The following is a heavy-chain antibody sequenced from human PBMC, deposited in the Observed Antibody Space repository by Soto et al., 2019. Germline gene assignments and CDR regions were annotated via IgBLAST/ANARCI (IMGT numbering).Heavy chain of an antibody. Sequence: EVQLVESGGGLVQPGGSLRLSCAASGLGFSSYNMNWVRQAPGKGLEWISFIRSTGDITYYAASVKGRFTISRDNARNLVFLQINSLRDEDRAVYHCVKGGNCGSYSDSWGQGTLVTVSS. V-gene: IGHV3-48*02. J-gene: IGHJ4*02. CDR3: VKGGNCGSYSDS. D-gene: IGHD3-10*01. CDR2: IRSTGDIT. CDR1: GLGFSSYN.